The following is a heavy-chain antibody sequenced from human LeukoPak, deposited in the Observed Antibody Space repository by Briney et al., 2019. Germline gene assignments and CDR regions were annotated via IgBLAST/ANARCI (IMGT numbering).Heavy chain of an antibody. D-gene: IGHD3-3*01. CDR2: IYRGGST. CDR1: GFTVSSNY. Sequence: GGSLRLSCAASGFTVSSNYMSWVRQAPGKGLEWVSVIYRGGSTYYADSVKGRFTIPRDNSKNTLYLQMNSLRAEDTAVYYCASVHYDFWSGYFSWGQGTLVTVSS. V-gene: IGHV3-66*01. CDR3: ASVHYDFWSGYFS. J-gene: IGHJ5*02.